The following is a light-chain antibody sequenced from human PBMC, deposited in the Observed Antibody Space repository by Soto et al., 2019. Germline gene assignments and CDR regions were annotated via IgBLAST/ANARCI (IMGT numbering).Light chain of an antibody. Sequence: QSALAQPASVSGSPGQSITISCTGTSSDVGTYKPVSWYQQHPGKAPKVIIYDDSKRPSGVSNRFSGSKSGNTASLTISGLQAEDEADYYCCSFAGSSTWFGGGTKVT. CDR2: DDS. CDR3: CSFAGSSTW. V-gene: IGLV2-23*01. J-gene: IGLJ3*02. CDR1: SSDVGTYKP.